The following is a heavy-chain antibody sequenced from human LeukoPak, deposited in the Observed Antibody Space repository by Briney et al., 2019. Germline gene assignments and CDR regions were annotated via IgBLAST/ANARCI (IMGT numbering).Heavy chain of an antibody. V-gene: IGHV3-23*01. CDR2: IRPSGDNT. D-gene: IGHD3-22*01. CDR1: GFTFSSYG. CDR3: AGDYYDSSGLDY. Sequence: GGTLRLSCAASGFTFSSYGMTWVRQAPGRGLEWVSSIRPSGDNTYYADSVKGRFTISRDNSKNTLYLQMNSLRAEDTAVYYCAGDYYDSSGLDYWGQGTLVTVSS. J-gene: IGHJ4*02.